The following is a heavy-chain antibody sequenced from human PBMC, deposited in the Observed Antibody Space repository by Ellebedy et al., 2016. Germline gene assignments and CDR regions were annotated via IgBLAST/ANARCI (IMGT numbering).Heavy chain of an antibody. Sequence: GESLKISCKGSGYSFNTYCIGWVRQMPGKGLAWFGIIYPGDSDTRYSPSFQGQVTISVDKSTSTAYLQWSSLKASDTAMYYCATHYGSGNFYYYGMDVWGQGTTVTVSS. J-gene: IGHJ6*02. V-gene: IGHV5-51*01. CDR1: GYSFNTYC. CDR2: IYPGDSDT. CDR3: ATHYGSGNFYYYGMDV. D-gene: IGHD3-10*01.